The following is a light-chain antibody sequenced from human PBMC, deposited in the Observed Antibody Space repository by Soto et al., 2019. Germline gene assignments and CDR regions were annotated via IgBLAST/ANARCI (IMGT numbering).Light chain of an antibody. V-gene: IGKV1-5*03. CDR3: QQYATYYT. Sequence: DIQMTQSPSTLSASVGDRVTITCRASQSISTWLAWYQQKPGKAPNLLISKASNLESGVPSRFSGSGSGTEFTLTISGLQRDDFATYYCQQYATYYTFGQGTKLEIK. CDR2: KAS. CDR1: QSISTW. J-gene: IGKJ2*01.